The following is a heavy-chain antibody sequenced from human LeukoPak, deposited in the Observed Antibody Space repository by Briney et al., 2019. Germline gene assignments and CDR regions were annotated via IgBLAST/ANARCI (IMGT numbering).Heavy chain of an antibody. CDR1: GGSVSSGSYY. Sequence: SETLSLTCTVSGGSVSSGSYYWSWSRQPPGKGLEWIGYIYYSGSTNYNPSLKSRVTISVDTSKNQFSLKLSAVTAADTAVYYCARDYGDYLSYFDYWGQGTLVTVSS. V-gene: IGHV4-61*01. CDR3: ARDYGDYLSYFDY. J-gene: IGHJ4*02. D-gene: IGHD4-17*01. CDR2: IYYSGST.